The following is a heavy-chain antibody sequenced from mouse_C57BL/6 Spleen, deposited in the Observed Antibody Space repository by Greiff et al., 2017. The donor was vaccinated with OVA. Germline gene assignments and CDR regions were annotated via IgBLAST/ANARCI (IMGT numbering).Heavy chain of an antibody. CDR3: ARGGSDGYYVDAMDY. J-gene: IGHJ4*01. CDR2: ISDGGSYT. D-gene: IGHD2-3*01. CDR1: GFTFSSYA. V-gene: IGHV5-4*01. Sequence: EVQLQESGGGLVKPGGSLKLSCAASGFTFSSYAMSWVRQTPEKRLEWVATISDGGSYTYYPDNVKGRFTISRDNAKNNLYLQMSHLKSEDTAMYYCARGGSDGYYVDAMDYWGQGTSVTVSS.